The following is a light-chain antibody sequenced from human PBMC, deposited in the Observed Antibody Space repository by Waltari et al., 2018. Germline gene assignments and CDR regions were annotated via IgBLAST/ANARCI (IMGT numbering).Light chain of an antibody. V-gene: IGKV1-16*02. CDR2: AAS. CDR1: QDISNS. CDR3: LQYIAYPYT. Sequence: IQMTQSPSPLSAYVGDTSTITCRASQDISNSLAWVQQKAGKAPKSLIYAASSLQSGVPAKFGGSGSGTDFTLTISSLQPEDFATYYCLQYIAYPYTFGQGTKLEVK. J-gene: IGKJ2*01.